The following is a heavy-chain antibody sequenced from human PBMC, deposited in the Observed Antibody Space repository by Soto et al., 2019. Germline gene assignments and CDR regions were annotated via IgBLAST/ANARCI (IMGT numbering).Heavy chain of an antibody. V-gene: IGHV4-59*01. J-gene: IGHJ4*02. Sequence: SSETLSLTCSVSGGSISGSYWRWIRQSPGKGLEWLGYVYYTGSTNYSPSLRSRVSISVDTSKNEFSLRLSSVTAADTAVYFCARSVAVPGAHIDYWGQGTQVTVSS. CDR3: ARSVAVPGAHIDY. CDR1: GGSISGSY. CDR2: VYYTGST. D-gene: IGHD6-19*01.